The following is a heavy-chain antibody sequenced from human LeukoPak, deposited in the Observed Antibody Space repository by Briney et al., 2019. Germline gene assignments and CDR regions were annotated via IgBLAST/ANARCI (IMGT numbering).Heavy chain of an antibody. V-gene: IGHV4-59*01. CDR3: ATHRRLPTYSSSWPYYYYGMDV. Sequence: SETLSLTCTVSGGSISSYYWSWIRQPPGKGLEWIGYIYYSGSTNYNPSLKSRVTISVDTSKNQFSLKLSSVTAADTAVYYCATHRRLPTYSSSWPYYYYGMDVWGQGTTVTVSS. J-gene: IGHJ6*02. CDR2: IYYSGST. CDR1: GGSISSYY. D-gene: IGHD6-13*01.